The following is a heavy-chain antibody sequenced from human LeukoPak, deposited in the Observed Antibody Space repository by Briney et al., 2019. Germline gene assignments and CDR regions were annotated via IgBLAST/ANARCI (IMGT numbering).Heavy chain of an antibody. CDR3: ANEVRPNDY. CDR2: IDISGGST. Sequence: TGGSLRLSCAASGFIFSSHAMCWVRQAPGKGLEWVSSIDISGGSTYYADSVQGRFTISRDNSKNTLYLQMNSLRAEDTALYYCANEVRPNDYWGQGTLVTASS. V-gene: IGHV3-23*01. CDR1: GFIFSSHA. D-gene: IGHD1-1*01. J-gene: IGHJ4*02.